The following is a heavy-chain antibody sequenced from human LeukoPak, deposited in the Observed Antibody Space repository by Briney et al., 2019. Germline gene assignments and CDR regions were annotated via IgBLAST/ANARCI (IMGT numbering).Heavy chain of an antibody. Sequence: PGGSLRLSCAASGFTFSSYAMNWVRQAPGKGLEWVSGIRVGGELYYADSVKGRFTISRDNSENTLYLQMSGLRAEDTAVYHCAKGTGDTGYYFDYWGQGTLVTVSS. D-gene: IGHD7-27*01. V-gene: IGHV3-23*01. J-gene: IGHJ4*02. CDR3: AKGTGDTGYYFDY. CDR2: IRVGGEL. CDR1: GFTFSSYA.